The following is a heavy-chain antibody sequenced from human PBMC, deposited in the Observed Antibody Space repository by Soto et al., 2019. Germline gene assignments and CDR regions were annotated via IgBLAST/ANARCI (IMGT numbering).Heavy chain of an antibody. Sequence: SETLSLTCTVSGGSISSSRYYWGWIRQPPGKGLEWIGSIYYSGSTYYNPSLKSRVTISVDTSKNQFSLKLSSVTAADTAVYYCARPHSSSSLEWFDPWGQGTLVTVSS. J-gene: IGHJ5*02. D-gene: IGHD6-6*01. CDR2: IYYSGST. CDR3: ARPHSSSSLEWFDP. V-gene: IGHV4-39*01. CDR1: GGSISSSRYY.